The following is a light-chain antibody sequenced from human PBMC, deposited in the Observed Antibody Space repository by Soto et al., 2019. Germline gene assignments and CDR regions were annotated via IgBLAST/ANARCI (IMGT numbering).Light chain of an antibody. J-gene: IGKJ1*01. Sequence: EIVLTKSPSTLSLSHRERATLSCRASQSVSSYLAWYRQKPGQAPRLLIYDASTMATGFPARFSGSGSGTEFTLTISSLQSEDFAVYYCQQYNNWPPWTVGQGTKVDI. V-gene: IGKV3-15*01. CDR1: QSVSSY. CDR3: QQYNNWPPWT. CDR2: DAS.